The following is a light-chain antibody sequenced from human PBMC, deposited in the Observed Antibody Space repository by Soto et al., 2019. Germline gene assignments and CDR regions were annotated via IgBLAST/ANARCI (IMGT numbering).Light chain of an antibody. Sequence: EIVMTQSPATLPVSRGERATLSCRASQSVSSNLAWYQQNPGQAPRLLIYGASTRATGIPARFSVSVSGTEFTLTISILQSEDFADYDCQQYNNWPPYTFGQGAKLEIK. CDR1: QSVSSN. CDR2: GAS. V-gene: IGKV3-15*01. CDR3: QQYNNWPPYT. J-gene: IGKJ2*01.